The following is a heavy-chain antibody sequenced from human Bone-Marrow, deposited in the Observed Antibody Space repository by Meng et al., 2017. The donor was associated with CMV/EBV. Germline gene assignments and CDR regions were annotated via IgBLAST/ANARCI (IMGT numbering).Heavy chain of an antibody. D-gene: IGHD2-2*01. CDR2: ISSSSSNI. CDR3: ARGGEYQLLKFDY. J-gene: IGHJ4*02. CDR1: GFTFSSYS. V-gene: IGHV3-21*01. Sequence: GESLKISCAASGFTFSSYSMNWVREAPGKGLGWVSSISSSSSNIYHADSVKCRFTISRDNAKNSMYLQMNSLRAEDTAVYYWARGGEYQLLKFDYWGQGTLVTVSS.